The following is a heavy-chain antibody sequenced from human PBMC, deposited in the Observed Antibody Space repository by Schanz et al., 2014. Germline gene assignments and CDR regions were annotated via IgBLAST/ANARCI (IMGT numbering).Heavy chain of an antibody. Sequence: EVQLVESGGGLVQPGGSLRLSCAASGFTVSSNYISWVRQAPVKGLEWVSVIYSGGNTYYADSVKGRFTISRDNSKNTLYLQMNSLRTDDTAIYYCAKQMAGFSGIEGRFYFHYWGQGTLVTVSS. CDR2: IYSGGNT. V-gene: IGHV3-66*02. J-gene: IGHJ4*02. CDR1: GFTVSSNY. D-gene: IGHD5-12*01. CDR3: AKQMAGFSGIEGRFYFHY.